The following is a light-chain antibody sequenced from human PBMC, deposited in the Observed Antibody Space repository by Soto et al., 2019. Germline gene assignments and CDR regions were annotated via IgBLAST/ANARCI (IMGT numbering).Light chain of an antibody. Sequence: QSVLTQPASVSGSPGQSITISCTVTSSDVGGYNYVSWYQQYPGKAPKLMIYEVSNRPSGVSNRFSGSKSGNTASLTISGLQAEDEADYYCTSYIRSSTLDYVFGTGTKV. CDR1: SSDVGGYNY. CDR2: EVS. V-gene: IGLV2-14*01. CDR3: TSYIRSSTLDYV. J-gene: IGLJ1*01.